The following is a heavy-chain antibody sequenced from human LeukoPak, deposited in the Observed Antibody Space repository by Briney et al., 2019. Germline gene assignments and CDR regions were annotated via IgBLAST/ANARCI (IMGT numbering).Heavy chain of an antibody. CDR1: GFTFSNAW. D-gene: IGHD3-9*01. J-gene: IGHJ4*02. CDR2: IKSKTDGGTT. CDR3: TTLAYYDILTGYHFYFDY. Sequence: GGSLRLSCAASGFTFSNAWMSWVRQAPGKGLEWAGRIKSKTDGGTTDYAAPVKGRFTISRDDSKNTLYLQMNSLKTEDTAVYYCTTLAYYDILTGYHFYFDYWGQGTLVTVSS. V-gene: IGHV3-15*01.